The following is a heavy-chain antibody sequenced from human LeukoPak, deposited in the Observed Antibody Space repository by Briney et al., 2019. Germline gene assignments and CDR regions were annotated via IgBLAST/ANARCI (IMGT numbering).Heavy chain of an antibody. CDR2: IYSGGIT. V-gene: IGHV3-66*01. CDR3: ARDISSGYYDAFDI. Sequence: PGGSLRLSCAASGFTVSSNYMSWVRQAPGKGLEWVSIIYSGGITDYADSVKGRFTISRDNSKNTLYLQMNSLRAEDTAVYYCARDISSGYYDAFDIWGQGTMVTVSS. CDR1: GFTVSSNY. D-gene: IGHD3-22*01. J-gene: IGHJ3*02.